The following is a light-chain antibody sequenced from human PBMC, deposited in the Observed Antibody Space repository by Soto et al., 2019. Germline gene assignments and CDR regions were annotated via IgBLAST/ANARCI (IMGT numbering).Light chain of an antibody. Sequence: QSVLTQPASVSGSPGQSITISCTGTSSDVGGYNYVSWYQQHPGKAPKLMNYDVSNRPSGVSNRFSGSKSGNTASLTISGLQAEDEADYYCSSYTTSSLYVFGTGTKVTV. V-gene: IGLV2-14*01. J-gene: IGLJ1*01. CDR1: SSDVGGYNY. CDR3: SSYTTSSLYV. CDR2: DVS.